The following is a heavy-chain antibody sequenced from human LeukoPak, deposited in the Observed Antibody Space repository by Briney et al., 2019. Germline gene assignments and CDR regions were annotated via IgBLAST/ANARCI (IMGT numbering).Heavy chain of an antibody. CDR2: ISSSGSTI. J-gene: IGHJ4*02. D-gene: IGHD5-18*01. CDR1: GFTVSNNY. CDR3: ARGGHGDTGAY. V-gene: IGHV3-11*04. Sequence: GGSLRLSCAASGFTVSNNYMRWVRQAPGKGLEWVSYISSSGSTIYYADSVKGRFTISRDNAKNSLYLQMNSLRAEDTAVYYCARGGHGDTGAYWGQGTLVTVSS.